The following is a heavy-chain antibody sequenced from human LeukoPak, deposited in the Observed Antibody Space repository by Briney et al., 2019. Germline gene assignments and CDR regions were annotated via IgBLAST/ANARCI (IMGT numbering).Heavy chain of an antibody. CDR3: ARDRELRFFDY. V-gene: IGHV4-39*07. J-gene: IGHJ4*02. Sequence: SETLSLTCTVSGGSISSSSYYWGWIRQPPGKGLEWIGSIYYSGSTYYNPSLKSRVTISVDTSKNQFSLKLSSVTAADTAVYYCARDRELRFFDYWGQGTLVTVSS. CDR1: GGSISSSSYY. CDR2: IYYSGST. D-gene: IGHD3-3*01.